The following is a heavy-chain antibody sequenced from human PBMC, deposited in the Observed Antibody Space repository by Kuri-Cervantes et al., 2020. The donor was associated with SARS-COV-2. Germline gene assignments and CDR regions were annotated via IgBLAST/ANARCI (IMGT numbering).Heavy chain of an antibody. CDR2: IYHSGST. CDR1: GYSISSGYY. D-gene: IGHD4-11*01. V-gene: IGHV4-38-2*02. Sequence: GSLRLSCTVSGYSISSGYYWGWIRQPPGKGLEWIGSIYHSGSTYYNQSLKSRVTISVDTSKNQLSLKLSSVTAADTAVYYFARTVTTTPDYWGQGTLVTVSS. J-gene: IGHJ4*02. CDR3: ARTVTTTPDY.